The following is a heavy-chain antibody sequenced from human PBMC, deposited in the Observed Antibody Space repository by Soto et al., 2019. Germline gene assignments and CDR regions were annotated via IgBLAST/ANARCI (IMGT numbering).Heavy chain of an antibody. J-gene: IGHJ4*02. Sequence: EVQLVESGGGLVKPGGSLRLSCAASGFTFSSYSMNWVRQAPGKGLEWVSSISSSSSYKYYADSVKGRFTISRDNAKNSLYLQMNSLRAEDTAVYYCARDSRRDGYNYDPPPFGYWGQGTLVTVSS. D-gene: IGHD5-12*01. CDR1: GFTFSSYS. CDR3: ARDSRRDGYNYDPPPFGY. CDR2: ISSSSSYK. V-gene: IGHV3-21*01.